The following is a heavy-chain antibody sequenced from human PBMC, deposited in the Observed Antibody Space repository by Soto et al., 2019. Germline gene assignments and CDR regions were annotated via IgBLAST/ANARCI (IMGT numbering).Heavy chain of an antibody. V-gene: IGHV4-31*03. Sequence: SETLSLTCIVSGGSISSGAYYWTWSRQRPGKGLEWIGYIYYSGNTYSSPSLKSRLSISLDTSKNQFSLRLSSVTAADTAMYYCARARLRAVYAFDIWGQGTMVTVSS. CDR2: IYYSGNT. J-gene: IGHJ3*02. D-gene: IGHD5-12*01. CDR3: ARARLRAVYAFDI. CDR1: GGSISSGAYY.